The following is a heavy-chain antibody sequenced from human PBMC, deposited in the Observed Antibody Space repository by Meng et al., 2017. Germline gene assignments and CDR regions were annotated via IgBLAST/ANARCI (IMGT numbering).Heavy chain of an antibody. CDR2: ISYDGSNK. V-gene: IGHV3-30*04. J-gene: IGHJ3*02. CDR1: GFTFSSYA. Sequence: GESLKISCAASGFTFSSYAMHWVRQAPGKGLEWVAVISYDGSNKYYADSVKGRFTISRDNSKNTLYLQMNSLRAEDTAVYYCASGDYGGNSAAFDIWGQGTMV. CDR3: ASGDYGGNSAAFDI. D-gene: IGHD4-23*01.